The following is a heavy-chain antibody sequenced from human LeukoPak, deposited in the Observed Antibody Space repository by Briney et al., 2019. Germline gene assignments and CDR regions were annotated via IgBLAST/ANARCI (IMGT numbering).Heavy chain of an antibody. Sequence: SVKVSCKASGGTFSSYAISWVRQAPGQGLEWMGGIIPIFGTANYAQKFQGRVTITADESTSTAYMELSSLRSEDTAVYYCARDLYYYDSSGYAALYYFDYWGQGTLVTVSS. J-gene: IGHJ4*02. CDR2: IIPIFGTA. D-gene: IGHD3-22*01. V-gene: IGHV1-69*01. CDR3: ARDLYYYDSSGYAALYYFDY. CDR1: GGTFSSYA.